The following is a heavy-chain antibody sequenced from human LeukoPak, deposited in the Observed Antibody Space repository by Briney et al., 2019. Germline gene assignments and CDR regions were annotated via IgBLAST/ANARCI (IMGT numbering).Heavy chain of an antibody. V-gene: IGHV3-21*01. CDR1: GFTFSSYS. CDR3: ARDSGYSYGYDY. Sequence: GGSLRLSCAASGFTFSSYSMNWVHQAPGKGLEWVSSISSSSSYIYYADSVKGRFTISRDNAKNSLYLQMNSLRAEDTAVYYCARDSGYSYGYDYWGQGTLVTVSS. D-gene: IGHD5-18*01. CDR2: ISSSSSYI. J-gene: IGHJ4*02.